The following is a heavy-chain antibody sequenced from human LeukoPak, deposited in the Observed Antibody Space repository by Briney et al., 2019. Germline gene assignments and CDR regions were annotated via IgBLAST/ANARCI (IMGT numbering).Heavy chain of an antibody. Sequence: GGSLRLSCAASGFTFSSYAMSWVRQAPGKGLEWVSAISGSGGSTYYADSVKGRFTISRDNAENSLYLQMNSLRAEDTAVYYCARWIAAAGRGGFDYWGQGTLVTVSS. CDR2: ISGSGGST. J-gene: IGHJ4*02. D-gene: IGHD6-13*01. CDR3: ARWIAAAGRGGFDY. CDR1: GFTFSSYA. V-gene: IGHV3-23*01.